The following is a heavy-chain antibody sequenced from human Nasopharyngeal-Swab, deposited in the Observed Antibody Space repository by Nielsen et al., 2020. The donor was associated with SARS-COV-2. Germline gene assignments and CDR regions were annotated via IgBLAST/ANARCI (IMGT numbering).Heavy chain of an antibody. D-gene: IGHD3-22*01. CDR2: IGTAGDT. Sequence: GGSLRLSCAASGFTFSSYWMSWVRQATGKGLEWVSAIGTAGDTYYPGSVKGRFTISRENAKNSLYLQMNSLRAGDTAVYYCARGYDSSGYLRPIDAFDIWGQGTMVTVSS. CDR3: ARGYDSSGYLRPIDAFDI. V-gene: IGHV3-13*04. CDR1: GFTFSSYW. J-gene: IGHJ3*02.